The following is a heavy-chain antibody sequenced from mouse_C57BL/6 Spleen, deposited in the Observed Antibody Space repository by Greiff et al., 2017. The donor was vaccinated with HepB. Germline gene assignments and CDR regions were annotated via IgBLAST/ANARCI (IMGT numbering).Heavy chain of an antibody. CDR3: ARYGYDGGFAY. CDR2: IYPGDGDT. CDR1: GYAFSSYW. J-gene: IGHJ3*01. Sequence: LVESGAELVKPGASVKISCKASGYAFSSYWMNWVKQRPGKGLEWIGQIYPGDGDTNYNGKFKGKATLTADKSSSTAYMQLSSLTSEDSAVYFCARYGYDGGFAYWGQGTLVTVSA. D-gene: IGHD2-2*01. V-gene: IGHV1-80*01.